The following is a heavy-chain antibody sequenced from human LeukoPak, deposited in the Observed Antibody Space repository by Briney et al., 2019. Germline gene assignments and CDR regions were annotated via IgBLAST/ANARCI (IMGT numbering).Heavy chain of an antibody. CDR1: GGSISSSNW. D-gene: IGHD4-17*01. CDR2: IYHSGST. CDR3: ASAMTTVRPGAFDI. V-gene: IGHV4-4*02. J-gene: IGHJ3*02. Sequence: SETLSLTCAVSGGSISSSNWWSWVRQPPGKGLKWIGEIYHSGSTNYNPSLKSRVTISVDKSKNQFSLKLSSVTAADTAVYYCASAMTTVRPGAFDIWGQGTMVTVSS.